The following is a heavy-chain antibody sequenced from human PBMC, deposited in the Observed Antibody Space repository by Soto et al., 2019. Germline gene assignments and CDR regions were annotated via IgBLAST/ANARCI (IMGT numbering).Heavy chain of an antibody. CDR1: GGTFSSYA. J-gene: IGHJ3*02. CDR2: IIPIFGTA. V-gene: IGHV1-69*01. D-gene: IGHD6-19*01. CDR3: ARVYSSGWFYGHAFDI. Sequence: QVQLVQSGAEVKKPGSSVKVSCKASGGTFSSYAISWVRQAPGQGLEWMGGIIPIFGTANYAQKCQGRVTINADESTSTAYMELSSLRSEDTAVYYCARVYSSGWFYGHAFDIWGQGTMVTVSS.